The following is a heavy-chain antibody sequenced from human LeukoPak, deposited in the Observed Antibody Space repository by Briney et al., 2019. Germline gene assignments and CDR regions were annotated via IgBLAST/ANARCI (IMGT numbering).Heavy chain of an antibody. Sequence: GGSLRLSCTASGFTFSNYWMHWVRQAPGKGLVWVSRINTDGTITNYADSVKGRFTISRDNAKNTLYLQMNSLRFEDTAVYYCAVLWFGELLYHWGQGTLVTVSS. CDR1: GFTFSNYW. CDR3: AVLWFGELLYH. D-gene: IGHD3-10*01. V-gene: IGHV3-74*01. CDR2: INTDGTIT. J-gene: IGHJ5*02.